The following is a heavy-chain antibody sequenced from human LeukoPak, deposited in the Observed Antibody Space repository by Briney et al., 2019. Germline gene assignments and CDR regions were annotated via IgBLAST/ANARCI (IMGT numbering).Heavy chain of an antibody. CDR3: ARGAKFRSYGSGTYYTSLPFDP. D-gene: IGHD3-10*01. J-gene: IGHJ5*02. CDR2: INTGNGNT. V-gene: IGHV1-3*03. CDR1: GYTFTSYA. Sequence: ASVKVSCKASGYTFTSYAMNWVRQAPGQRLGWMGWINTGNGNTKYSQEFQGRVTITRDTSASTAYMELSSLRSEDMAVYYCARGAKFRSYGSGTYYTSLPFDPWGQGTLVTVSS.